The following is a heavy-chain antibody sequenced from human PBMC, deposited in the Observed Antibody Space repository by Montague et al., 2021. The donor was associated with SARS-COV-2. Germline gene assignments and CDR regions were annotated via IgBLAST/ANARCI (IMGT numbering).Heavy chain of an antibody. CDR3: ARGARQGYGFRLGSFDS. CDR2: INNSGST. D-gene: IGHD3-10*01. V-gene: IGHV4-34*01. J-gene: IGHJ4*02. Sequence: SETLSLTCAVYGGSFSSYYWNWIRQPPGKGLEWIGEINNSGSTNYNPSLKSRVTMSVDTSKNQFSLKLSSVTAADTAVYYCARGARQGYGFRLGSFDSWGQGTLVTVSS. CDR1: GGSFSSYY.